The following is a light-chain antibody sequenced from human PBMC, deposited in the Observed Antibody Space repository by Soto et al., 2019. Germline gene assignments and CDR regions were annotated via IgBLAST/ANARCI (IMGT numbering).Light chain of an antibody. Sequence: QLSQSRSSLSASVGDRVTITCRASQSISSYLNWYQQKPGKAPKLLIYAASSLQSGVPSRFSGSGSGTDFTLTISSLQPEDFATYYCQQSYSTTPLTFGGRTKVDIK. J-gene: IGKJ4*01. CDR2: AAS. V-gene: IGKV1-39*01. CDR1: QSISSY. CDR3: QQSYSTTPLT.